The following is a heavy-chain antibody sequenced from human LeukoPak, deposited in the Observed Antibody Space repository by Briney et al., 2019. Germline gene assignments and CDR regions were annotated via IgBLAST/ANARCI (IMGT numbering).Heavy chain of an antibody. Sequence: SVKASCKASGGTFSSYAISWVRQAPGQGLEWMGRIIPILGIANYAQKFQGRVTITADKSTSTAYMELSSLRSEDTAVYYCARVDPSSGYYSDYWGQGTLVTVSS. V-gene: IGHV1-69*04. J-gene: IGHJ4*02. CDR2: IIPILGIA. CDR1: GGTFSSYA. D-gene: IGHD3-22*01. CDR3: ARVDPSSGYYSDY.